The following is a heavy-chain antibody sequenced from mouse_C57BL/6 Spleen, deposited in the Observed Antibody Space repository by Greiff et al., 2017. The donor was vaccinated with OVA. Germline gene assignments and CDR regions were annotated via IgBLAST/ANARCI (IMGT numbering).Heavy chain of an antibody. Sequence: QVQLKQPGAELVKPGASVKLSCKASGYTFTSYWMPWVKQRPGQGLEWIGMIHPNSGSTNYNEKFKSKATLTVDKSSSTAYMQLSSLTSEDSAVYYCARMGTAQAPFDYWGQGTTLTVSS. CDR2: IHPNSGST. D-gene: IGHD3-2*02. CDR3: ARMGTAQAPFDY. V-gene: IGHV1-64*01. J-gene: IGHJ2*01. CDR1: GYTFTSYW.